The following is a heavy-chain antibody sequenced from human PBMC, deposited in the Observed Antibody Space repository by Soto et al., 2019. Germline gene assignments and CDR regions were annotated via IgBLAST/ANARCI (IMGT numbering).Heavy chain of an antibody. CDR2: ISGSVGST. J-gene: IGHJ4*02. Sequence: EVQLLESGGGLVQPGGSLRLSCVGSGFTFSDHGMSWVRQAPGKGLEWVSAISGSVGSTFYADSVKGRFTISRDNSMNTLYLQMNSRRDEDTAVYYCAKDRTIAARNYDEWGQGVLVTVSS. D-gene: IGHD6-6*01. CDR1: GFTFSDHG. V-gene: IGHV3-23*01. CDR3: AKDRTIAARNYDE.